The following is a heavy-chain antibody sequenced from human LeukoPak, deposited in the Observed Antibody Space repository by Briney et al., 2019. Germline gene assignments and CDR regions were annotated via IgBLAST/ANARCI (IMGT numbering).Heavy chain of an antibody. D-gene: IGHD4-23*01. CDR3: ARGHYSGNRYFDN. J-gene: IGHJ4*02. CDR1: GYTFRDYE. CDR2: IHANSGKA. V-gene: IGHV1-8*01. Sequence: ASVSVSRETSGYTFRDYEINWVRQAPGLGLEWVAWIHANSGKAGSAQKFQGRVTLTRDKSTETAFMDLSGLTSDDSATYFCARGHYSGNRYFDNWGQGAVIAVSS.